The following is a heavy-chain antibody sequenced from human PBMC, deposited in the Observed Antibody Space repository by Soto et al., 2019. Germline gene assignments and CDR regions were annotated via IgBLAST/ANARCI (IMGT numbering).Heavy chain of an antibody. D-gene: IGHD3-22*01. J-gene: IGHJ6*02. CDR1: GGSISSGDYY. Sequence: PSETLSLTCTVSGGSISSGDYYWSWIRQPPGKGLEWIGYIYYSGSTYYNPSLKSRVTISVDTSKNQFSLKLSSVTAADTAVYYCAREASYYDDGMDVWGQGTTVTVSS. CDR3: AREASYYDDGMDV. CDR2: IYYSGST. V-gene: IGHV4-30-4*01.